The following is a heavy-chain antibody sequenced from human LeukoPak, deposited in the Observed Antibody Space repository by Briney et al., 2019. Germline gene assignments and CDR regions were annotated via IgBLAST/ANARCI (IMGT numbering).Heavy chain of an antibody. CDR3: ARGNSYGYYFDY. Sequence: GGSLRLSCAASGFTFSSYGMHWVRQAPGKGLEWVAVIWYDGSNKYYADSVRGRFTISRDNSKNTLYLQMNSLRAEDTAVYYCARGNSYGYYFDYWGQGTLVTVSS. CDR1: GFTFSSYG. J-gene: IGHJ4*02. V-gene: IGHV3-33*01. D-gene: IGHD5-18*01. CDR2: IWYDGSNK.